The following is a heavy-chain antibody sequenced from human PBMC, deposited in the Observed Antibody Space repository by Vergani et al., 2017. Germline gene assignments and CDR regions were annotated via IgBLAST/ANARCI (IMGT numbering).Heavy chain of an antibody. Sequence: QVQLVESGGGLVKPGGSLRLSCAASGFPFSDYYMSWIRQAPGKGLEWVSYISSSSSYTNNADSVKGRFTISRDNAKNSLYLQMNSLRAEDTAVYYCARDKGIAVAGTYYYYYGMDVWGQGTTVTVSS. J-gene: IGHJ6*02. CDR2: ISSSSSYT. V-gene: IGHV3-11*06. D-gene: IGHD6-19*01. CDR1: GFPFSDYY. CDR3: ARDKGIAVAGTYYYYYGMDV.